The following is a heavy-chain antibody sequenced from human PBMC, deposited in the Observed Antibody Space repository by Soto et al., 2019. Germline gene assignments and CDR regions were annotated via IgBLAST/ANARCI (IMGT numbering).Heavy chain of an antibody. CDR3: ARWHCSSTSCLTFDAFDI. V-gene: IGHV1-46*03. D-gene: IGHD2-2*01. J-gene: IGHJ3*02. CDR1: GYTFTSYY. Sequence: ASVKVSCKASGYTFTSYYMHWVRQAPGQGLEWMGIINPSGGSASYAQKFQGRVTMTRDTSTSTVYMELSSLRSEDAAVYYCARWHCSSTSCLTFDAFDIWGQGTMVTVS. CDR2: INPSGGSA.